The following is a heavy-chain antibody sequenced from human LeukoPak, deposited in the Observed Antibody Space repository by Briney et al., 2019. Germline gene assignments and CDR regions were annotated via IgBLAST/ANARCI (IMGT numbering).Heavy chain of an antibody. Sequence: PSQTLSLTCTVSGGSISSGGYYWSWIRQHPGKGLEGIGYIYYSGSTYYNPSLKSRVTIPVDTSKNQFSLKLSSVTAADTAVYYCARDRAYCGGDCLLYGMDVWGQGTTVTVSS. CDR3: ARDRAYCGGDCLLYGMDV. V-gene: IGHV4-31*03. CDR1: GGSISSGGYY. J-gene: IGHJ6*02. D-gene: IGHD2-21*02. CDR2: IYYSGST.